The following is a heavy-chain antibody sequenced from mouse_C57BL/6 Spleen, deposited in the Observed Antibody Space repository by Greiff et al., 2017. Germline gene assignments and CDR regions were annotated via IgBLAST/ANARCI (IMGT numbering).Heavy chain of an antibody. Sequence: EVQLVESGPGLVKPSQSLSLTCSVTGYSITSGYYWNWIRQFPGNKLEWMGYISYDGSNNYNPSLKNRISITRDTSKNQFFLKLNSVTTEDTATYYCAGANWYYFDYWGQGTTLTVSS. V-gene: IGHV3-6*01. CDR1: GYSITSGYY. CDR2: ISYDGSN. CDR3: AGANWYYFDY. D-gene: IGHD4-1*01. J-gene: IGHJ2*01.